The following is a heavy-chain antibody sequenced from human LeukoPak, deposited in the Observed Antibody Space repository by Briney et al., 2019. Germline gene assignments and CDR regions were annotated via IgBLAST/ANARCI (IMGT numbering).Heavy chain of an antibody. CDR1: GLTFISYA. CDR2: ISGSGGST. J-gene: IGHJ6*02. Sequence: GGSLRLSCAASGLTFISYAMSWVRQAPGKGLEWVAAISGSGGSTYYADSVKGRFTISRDNSKNTLYLQMNSLRAEDTAVYYCAKVTAVAGTETSDYYYYGMDVWGQETTVTVSS. CDR3: AKVTAVAGTETSDYYYYGMDV. V-gene: IGHV3-23*01. D-gene: IGHD6-19*01.